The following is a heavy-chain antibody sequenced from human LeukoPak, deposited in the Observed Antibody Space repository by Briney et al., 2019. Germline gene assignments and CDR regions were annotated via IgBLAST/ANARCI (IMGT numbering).Heavy chain of an antibody. CDR2: ISHGGST. J-gene: IGHJ4*02. V-gene: IGHV4-34*01. D-gene: IGHD3-10*01. CDR1: GESLSGYF. CDR3: ARRIRGVTVDY. Sequence: SETLSLTCAVYGESLSGYFWTWIRQPPGKGLEWIGEISHGGSTSYNPSLKSRVTMSADTSKNQFSQKLRSVTAADTAVYYCARRIRGVTVDYWGQGTLVTVSS.